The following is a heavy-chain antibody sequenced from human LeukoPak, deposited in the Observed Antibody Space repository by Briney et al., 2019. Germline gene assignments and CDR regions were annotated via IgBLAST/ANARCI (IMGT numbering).Heavy chain of an antibody. CDR2: ISSSSSYI. V-gene: IGHV3-21*01. J-gene: IGHJ4*02. Sequence: GGSLRLSCAASGFTFSSYSMNWVRQAPGKGLEWVSSISSSSSYIYYADSVKGRFTISRDNAKNSLYLQMNSLRAEDTAVYYCASAVGPLDYFDYWGQGTLVTVSS. CDR3: ASAVGPLDYFDY. D-gene: IGHD1-26*01. CDR1: GFTFSSYS.